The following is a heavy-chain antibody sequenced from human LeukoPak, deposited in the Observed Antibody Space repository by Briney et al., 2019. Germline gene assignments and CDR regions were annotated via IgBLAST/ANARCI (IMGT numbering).Heavy chain of an antibody. V-gene: IGHV3-23*01. Sequence: PGGSLRLSCAASGFTFSSYAMSWVRQAPGKGLEWVSAISGSGGSTYYADSVKGRFTISRDNSKNTLYLQMNSLRAEDTAVYYCAKDAGIAVAGMRNWFDPWGQGTLVTVSS. CDR3: AKDAGIAVAGMRNWFDP. CDR1: GFTFSSYA. D-gene: IGHD6-13*01. CDR2: ISGSGGST. J-gene: IGHJ5*02.